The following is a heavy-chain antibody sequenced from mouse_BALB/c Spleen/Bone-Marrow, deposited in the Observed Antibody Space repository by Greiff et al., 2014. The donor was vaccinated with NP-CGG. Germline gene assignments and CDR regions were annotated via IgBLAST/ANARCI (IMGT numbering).Heavy chain of an antibody. CDR1: GYSITSDYV. J-gene: IGHJ2*01. Sequence: EVKLMESGPGLVKPSQSLSLTCTVTGYSITSDYVWNWIRQFPGNILEWMGYISYSGSTSYNPSLKSRISITRDTSKNQFFLQLNSVTTEDTATCYCANWGPYYFDYWGQGTTLTVSS. D-gene: IGHD4-1*02. V-gene: IGHV3-2*02. CDR2: ISYSGST. CDR3: ANWGPYYFDY.